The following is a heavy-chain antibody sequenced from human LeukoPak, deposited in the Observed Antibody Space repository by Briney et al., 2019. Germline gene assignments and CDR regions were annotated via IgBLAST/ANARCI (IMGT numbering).Heavy chain of an antibody. Sequence: SETLSLTCTVSGSSISSYYWSWIRQPPGKGLEWIGYIYYSGSTNYNPSLKSRVTISVDTSKNQFSLKLSSVTAADTAVYYCARDHPHGGNSGGGWFDPWGQGTLVTVSS. CDR1: GSSISSYY. D-gene: IGHD4-23*01. CDR3: ARDHPHGGNSGGGWFDP. V-gene: IGHV4-59*01. CDR2: IYYSGST. J-gene: IGHJ5*02.